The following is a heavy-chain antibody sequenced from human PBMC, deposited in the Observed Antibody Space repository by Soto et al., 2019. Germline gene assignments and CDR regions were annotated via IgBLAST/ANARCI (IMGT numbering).Heavy chain of an antibody. J-gene: IGHJ6*02. Sequence: ASVKVSCKASGYTFTGYYMHWVRQAPGQGLERMGWINPNSGGTNYAQKFQGWVTMTRNTSISTAYMELSRLRSDDTAVYYCARSDGSGSYYNVPKPPYYYYGMDVWGQGTTVTVSS. CDR1: GYTFTGYY. V-gene: IGHV1-2*04. D-gene: IGHD3-10*01. CDR2: INPNSGGT. CDR3: ARSDGSGSYYNVPKPPYYYYGMDV.